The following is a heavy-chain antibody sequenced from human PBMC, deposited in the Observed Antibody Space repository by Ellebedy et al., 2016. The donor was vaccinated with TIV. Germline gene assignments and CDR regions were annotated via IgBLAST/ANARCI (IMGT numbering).Heavy chain of an antibody. J-gene: IGHJ1*01. CDR3: IFKGMSARLY. Sequence: PGGSLRLSCAASGFTFSNYGIAWVRQAPGKGLEWVSGISSSGDTTYYADSVKGRFTVSRDNSKNKLFLQVNSLGAEDTAVYYCIFKGMSARLYWGQGTQVTVSS. V-gene: IGHV3-23*01. D-gene: IGHD6-6*01. CDR1: GFTFSNYG. CDR2: ISSSGDTT.